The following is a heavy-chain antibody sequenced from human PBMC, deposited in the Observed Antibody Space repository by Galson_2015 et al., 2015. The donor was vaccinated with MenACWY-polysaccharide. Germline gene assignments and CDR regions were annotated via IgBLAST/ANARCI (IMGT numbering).Heavy chain of an antibody. J-gene: IGHJ4*02. V-gene: IGHV1-18*01. CDR3: ARDIQSSLHYFDY. D-gene: IGHD4-11*01. Sequence: QSGAEVKKPGASVKVSCKASGYTFNNYGISWVRQAPGQGLEWMGWISTYNDNTNYAQKVQGRVTMTTDTSTSTAYMELRSLRSDDAAVYYCARDIQSSLHYFDYWGQGTLVTVSS. CDR2: ISTYNDNT. CDR1: GYTFNNYG.